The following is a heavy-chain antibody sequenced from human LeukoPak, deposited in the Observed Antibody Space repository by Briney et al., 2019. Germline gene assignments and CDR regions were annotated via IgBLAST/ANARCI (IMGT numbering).Heavy chain of an antibody. CDR3: ARSGHYDYVWGSYRVFDY. J-gene: IGHJ4*02. CDR1: GFTFSSYW. CDR2: IKQDGSEK. D-gene: IGHD3-16*02. Sequence: GGSLRLSCAASGFTFSSYWMSWVRQAPGKGLEWVANIKQDGSEKYYVDSVKGRFTISRDNAKNSLYLQMNSLRAEDTAVYYCARSGHYDYVWGSYRVFDYWGQGTLVTVSS. V-gene: IGHV3-7*01.